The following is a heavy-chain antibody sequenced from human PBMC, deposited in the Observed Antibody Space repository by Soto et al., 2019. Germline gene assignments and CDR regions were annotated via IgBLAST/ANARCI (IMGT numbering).Heavy chain of an antibody. J-gene: IGHJ4*02. CDR3: TGESSGSGHDY. D-gene: IGHD6-25*01. Sequence: ASVKVSCKASGYTFTSYGISWVRQAPGQGLERMRWISAYNGNTNYAQKLQGRVTMTTDTSTSTDNKEMRGLRSDDTAENNRTGESSGSGHDYWGKGTLVTVSS. V-gene: IGHV1-18*01. CDR1: GYTFTSYG. CDR2: ISAYNGNT.